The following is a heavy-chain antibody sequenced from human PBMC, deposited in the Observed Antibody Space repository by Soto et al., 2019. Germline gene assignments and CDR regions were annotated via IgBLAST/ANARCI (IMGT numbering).Heavy chain of an antibody. CDR2: ISWNSGSI. Sequence: GGSLRLSCAASGFTFDDYAMRWVLQAPGKGLEWVSGISWNSGSIGYADSVKGRFTISRDNAKNSLYLQMNSLRAEDTALYYCAKDSRPGITMVRGVIIPSLGWFDPWGQGTLVTVSS. CDR3: AKDSRPGITMVRGVIIPSLGWFDP. CDR1: GFTFDDYA. D-gene: IGHD3-10*01. V-gene: IGHV3-9*01. J-gene: IGHJ5*02.